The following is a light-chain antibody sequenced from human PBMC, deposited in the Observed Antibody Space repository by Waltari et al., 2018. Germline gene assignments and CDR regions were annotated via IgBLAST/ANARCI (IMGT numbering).Light chain of an antibody. Sequence: QSALTQPASVSGPPGQSITISCTGTSSDVGSYNLVPWYQQHPGNAPKLMIYEGNKRPSGVSNRFSGSKSGNTASLTIVGLQAEDEADDYCCSYAGSSTLGVFGGGTKLTVL. J-gene: IGLJ3*02. CDR1: SSDVGSYNL. CDR2: EGN. V-gene: IGLV2-23*01. CDR3: CSYAGSSTLGV.